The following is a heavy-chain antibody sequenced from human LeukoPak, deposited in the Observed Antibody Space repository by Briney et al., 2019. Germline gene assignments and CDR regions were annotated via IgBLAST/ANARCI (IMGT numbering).Heavy chain of an antibody. Sequence: GGSLRLSCAASGFTFSSYAMAWVRQAPGKGLEWVSGIVGSGDNTLYADSVKGRFTISRDNSKNTLYLQMNGLRAEDTAVYYCAKRDCVDSTTYAHLFDYRGQGTLVTVSS. CDR2: IVGSGDNT. V-gene: IGHV3-23*01. CDR3: AKRDCVDSTTYAHLFDY. CDR1: GFTFSSYA. J-gene: IGHJ4*02. D-gene: IGHD2/OR15-2a*01.